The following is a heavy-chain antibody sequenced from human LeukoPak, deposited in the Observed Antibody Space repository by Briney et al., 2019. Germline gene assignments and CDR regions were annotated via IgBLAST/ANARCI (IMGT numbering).Heavy chain of an antibody. J-gene: IGHJ4*02. CDR3: AKNVVFTRCFDS. Sequence: PGGSLRLSCAASGFTLSNHAMSWVRQAPGKGLQWVSVISGGGRTTEYADSVKGRFTVSRDNSVNTLSLHMDSLRVEDTAIYYCAKNVVFTRCFDSWGQGTLVTVSS. CDR1: GFTLSNHA. CDR2: ISGGGRTT. D-gene: IGHD2-21*01. V-gene: IGHV3-23*01.